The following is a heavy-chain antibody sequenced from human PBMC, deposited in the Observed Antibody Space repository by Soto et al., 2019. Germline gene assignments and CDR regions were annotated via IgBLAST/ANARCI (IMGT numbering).Heavy chain of an antibody. J-gene: IGHJ4*02. V-gene: IGHV3-11*01. CDR3: ARDDFWSGYYRYFDY. CDR2: ISTSSSSI. CDR1: GFGFSDYY. Sequence: LRLSCAASGFGFSDYYMIWIRQAPGKGLEWISYISTSSSSIYYADSVKGRFTISRDNAKNSLYLQMNSLRAEDTAVYYCARDDFWSGYYRYFDYWGQGALVTVSS. D-gene: IGHD3-3*01.